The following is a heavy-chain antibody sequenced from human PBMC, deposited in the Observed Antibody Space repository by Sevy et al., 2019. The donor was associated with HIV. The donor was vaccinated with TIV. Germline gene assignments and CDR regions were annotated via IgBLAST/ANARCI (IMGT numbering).Heavy chain of an antibody. Sequence: SDTLSLTCTVSGGSITSLYWNWIRQPPGKGLEWIANIYYNGHINYNPSLKSRVTLSLDTSKNQFSLRLSSVTAADTAMYYCAGENAWGRGYSWGQGTLVTVS. D-gene: IGHD1-26*01. CDR3: AGENAWGRGYS. J-gene: IGHJ4*02. V-gene: IGHV4-59*08. CDR2: IYYNGHI. CDR1: GGSITSLY.